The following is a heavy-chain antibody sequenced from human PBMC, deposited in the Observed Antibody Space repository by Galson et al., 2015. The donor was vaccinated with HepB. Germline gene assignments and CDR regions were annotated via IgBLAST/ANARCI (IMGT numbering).Heavy chain of an antibody. CDR1: GGSIYSGGYS. J-gene: IGHJ6*02. Sequence: LSLTCAVSGGSIYSGGYSWSWIRQQPGKGLEGIGYIYHRGGNYYNPSLKSRVTISGDRSKNHFSLKLKSVTAAETAVYYCESFYTAVDQPFYGLDVWGQGTTVTVSS. CDR2: IYHRGGN. CDR3: ESFYTAVDQPFYGLDV. D-gene: IGHD5-18*01. V-gene: IGHV4-30-2*01.